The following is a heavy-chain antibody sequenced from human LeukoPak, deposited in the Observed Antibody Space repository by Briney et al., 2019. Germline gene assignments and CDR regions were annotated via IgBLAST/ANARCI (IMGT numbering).Heavy chain of an antibody. D-gene: IGHD4-23*01. V-gene: IGHV3-30*01. CDR3: AKDIDYGGHTVSGFDY. CDR2: ISYDGSNK. CDR1: GFTFSSYA. Sequence: PGRSLRLSCAASGFTFSSYAMHWVRQAPGKGLEWVAVISYDGSNKYYADSVKGRFTISRDNAKNSLYLQMNSLRAEDTALYYCAKDIDYGGHTVSGFDYWGQGTLVTVSS. J-gene: IGHJ4*02.